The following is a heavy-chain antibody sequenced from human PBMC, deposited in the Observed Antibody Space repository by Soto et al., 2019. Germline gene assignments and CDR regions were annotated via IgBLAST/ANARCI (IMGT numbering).Heavy chain of an antibody. J-gene: IGHJ4*02. V-gene: IGHV3-23*01. D-gene: IGHD6-13*01. CDR2: ISASGGST. CDR1: GFTFTTYA. Sequence: GGSLRLSCAASGFTFTTYAMSWVRQAPGKGLEWVSAISASGGSTDYADSVKGRFTISRDNSKNTLYLQMNSLRAEDTAVYYCAKENGYSSTWFEFDYWGQGTLVTVSS. CDR3: AKENGYSSTWFEFDY.